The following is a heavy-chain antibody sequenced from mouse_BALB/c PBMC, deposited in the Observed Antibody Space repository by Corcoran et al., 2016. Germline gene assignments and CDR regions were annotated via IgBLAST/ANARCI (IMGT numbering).Heavy chain of an antibody. V-gene: IGHV1S29*02. CDR3: ARGELGRRFAY. CDR2: IYPYNGGT. D-gene: IGHD4-1*01. J-gene: IGHJ3*01. CDR1: GYTFTDYN. Sequence: EVQLPQSGPELVKPGASVKISCKASGYTFTDYNMHWVKQSHGKSLEWIGYIYPYNGGTGYNQKFKSKATLTVANSSSTAYMELRSLTSEDSAVYYCARGELGRRFAYWGQGTLVTVSA.